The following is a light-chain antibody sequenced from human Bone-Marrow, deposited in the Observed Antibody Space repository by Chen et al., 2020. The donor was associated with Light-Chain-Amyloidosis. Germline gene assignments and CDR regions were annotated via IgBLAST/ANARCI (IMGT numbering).Light chain of an antibody. CDR2: KVT. Sequence: QSALTQPASVCGSPGPSITVPCTGTSSDVGGDHHVSWYQQHPAQAPKLMIYKVTNRPSWVPDRCSGSKSDNTASLTIAGLQTEDEADYFCSSYTITDTLVFGSGTRVTVL. J-gene: IGLJ1*01. V-gene: IGLV2-14*01. CDR1: SSDVGGDHH. CDR3: SSYTITDTLV.